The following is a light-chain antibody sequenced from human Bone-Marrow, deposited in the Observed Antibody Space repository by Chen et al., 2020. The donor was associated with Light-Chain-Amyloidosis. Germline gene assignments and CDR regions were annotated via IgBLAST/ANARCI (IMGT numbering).Light chain of an antibody. CDR2: DVS. CDR3: SSYAGSNFQI. V-gene: IGLV2-8*01. J-gene: IGLJ2*01. Sequence: QSALTQPPSASGSPGQSVTISCTGTKSDIGNYNYVSWYQQHPGKAPKLLIYDVSERPSGVSDRFSGSTSGNTASLTVSGLQAEDGADYYCSSYAGSNFQIFGGGTKLTVL. CDR1: KSDIGNYNY.